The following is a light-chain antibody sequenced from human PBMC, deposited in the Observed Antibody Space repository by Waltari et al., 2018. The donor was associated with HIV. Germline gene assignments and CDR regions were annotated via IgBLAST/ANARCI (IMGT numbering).Light chain of an antibody. Sequence: EIVMTQSPATLSVSPGERATLPCRASQSVRSNLAWYQHKPGQAPRLLIYDASTRATGIPARFSGSGSGTEFTLTISSLQSEDFAVYYCQQYNSWPGTFGQGTKVEIK. CDR1: QSVRSN. V-gene: IGKV3-15*01. CDR3: QQYNSWPGT. J-gene: IGKJ1*01. CDR2: DAS.